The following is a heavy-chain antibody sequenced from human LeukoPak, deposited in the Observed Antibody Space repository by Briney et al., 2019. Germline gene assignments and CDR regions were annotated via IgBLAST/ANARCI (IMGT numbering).Heavy chain of an antibody. CDR2: ISASGGSV. CDR1: GFMFSNYV. J-gene: IGHJ4*02. D-gene: IGHD1-26*01. CDR3: AKGERGTYYSDS. V-gene: IGHV3-23*01. Sequence: GGSLRLSCAAAGFMFSNYVMYWVRQAPGKGLEWVSVISASGGSVDYADSVKGRFTISRDNSKNTLYLQMDSLRPEDTAVYYCAKGERGTYYSDSWGQGTLVTVSS.